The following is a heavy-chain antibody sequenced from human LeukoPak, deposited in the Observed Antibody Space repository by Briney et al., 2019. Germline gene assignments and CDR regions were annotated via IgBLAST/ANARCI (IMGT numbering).Heavy chain of an antibody. CDR1: GFTFRSFW. CDR3: ARGSHDISGYRYFFDY. J-gene: IGHJ4*02. Sequence: GGSLRLSCAASGFTFRSFWMSWVRQAPGKGLEWVANINQDGSAGYFVDSVKGRFTISRDNAMTSLYLHVDSLRAEDTGIYFCARGSHDISGYRYFFDYWGQGTLVTVSS. V-gene: IGHV3-7*01. CDR2: INQDGSAG. D-gene: IGHD3-22*01.